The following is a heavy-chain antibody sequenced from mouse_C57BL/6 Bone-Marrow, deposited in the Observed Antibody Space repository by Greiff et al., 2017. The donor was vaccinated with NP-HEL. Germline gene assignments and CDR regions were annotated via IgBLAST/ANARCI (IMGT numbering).Heavy chain of an antibody. CDR3: ARKGGGSSYDWYFDV. CDR1: GYTFTSYW. J-gene: IGHJ1*03. V-gene: IGHV1-53*01. CDR2: INPSNGGT. D-gene: IGHD1-1*01. Sequence: VKLQQPGTELVKPGASVKLSCKASGYTFTSYWMHWVKQRPGQGLEWIGNINPSNGGTNYNEKFKSKATLTVDKSSSTAYMQLSSLTSEDSAVYYCARKGGGSSYDWYFDVWGTGTTVTVSS.